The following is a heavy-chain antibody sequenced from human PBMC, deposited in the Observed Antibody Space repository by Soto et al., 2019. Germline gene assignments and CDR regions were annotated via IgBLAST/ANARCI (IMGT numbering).Heavy chain of an antibody. J-gene: IGHJ6*03. Sequence: EVQVVESGGGLVQPGGSLRLSCAASGFSVRVNYMTWVRQAPGKGLEWVSVTYTGGDTDYADSVKGRFTTSRDNSKNMLYLEVSSLRAEDTAVYYCARVSFSNDYDHYYMDVWGKGTTFTVSS. D-gene: IGHD4-4*01. CDR1: GFSVRVNY. V-gene: IGHV3-66*01. CDR3: ARVSFSNDYDHYYMDV. CDR2: TYTGGDT.